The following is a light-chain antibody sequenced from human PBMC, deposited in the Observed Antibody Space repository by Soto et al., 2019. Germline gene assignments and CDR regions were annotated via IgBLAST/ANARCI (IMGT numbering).Light chain of an antibody. V-gene: IGKV1-33*01. J-gene: IGKJ3*01. CDR2: DAS. Sequence: DIQMTQSPSSLSASVGDRVTITCQASQDISNYLNWYQQKPGKAPKLLIYDASNLETGVPSRFSGSGSGTDFTFTISSLQPEDIATYNCQQYDNIPRVTFGPGTKVDIK. CDR1: QDISNY. CDR3: QQYDNIPRVT.